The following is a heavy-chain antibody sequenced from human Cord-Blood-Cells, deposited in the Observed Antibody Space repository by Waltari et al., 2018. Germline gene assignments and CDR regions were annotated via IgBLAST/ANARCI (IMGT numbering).Heavy chain of an antibody. J-gene: IGHJ5*02. V-gene: IGHV4-39*01. CDR1: GGSISSSSYY. Sequence: QLQLQESGPGLVKPSATLFLTCTVSGGSISSSSYYWGWLRQPPGKGLEWIGSIYYSGSTYYNPSLKSRVTISVDTSKNQFSLKLSSVTAADTAVYYCARGRIFGVVIEGWFDPWGQGTLVTVSS. CDR3: ARGRIFGVVIEGWFDP. CDR2: IYYSGST. D-gene: IGHD3-3*01.